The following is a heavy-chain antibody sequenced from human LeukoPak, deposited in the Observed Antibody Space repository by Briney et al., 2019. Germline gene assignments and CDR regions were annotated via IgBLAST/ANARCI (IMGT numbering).Heavy chain of an antibody. Sequence: ASVKVSRKASGYTFTSYYMHWVRQAPGQGLEWMGLINPTGGSTSYAQKFQGRVTMTRDMSTSTVYMELSSLRSEDTAVYYCARTDYDYVWGSYRPFDYWGQGTLVTVSS. D-gene: IGHD3-16*02. CDR3: ARTDYDYVWGSYRPFDY. CDR1: GYTFTSYY. J-gene: IGHJ4*02. V-gene: IGHV1-46*01. CDR2: INPTGGST.